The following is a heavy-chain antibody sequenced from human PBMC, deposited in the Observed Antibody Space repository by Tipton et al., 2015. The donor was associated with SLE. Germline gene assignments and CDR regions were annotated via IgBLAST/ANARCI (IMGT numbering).Heavy chain of an antibody. CDR3: ARGWGYDSLYYYYGMDV. J-gene: IGHJ6*02. V-gene: IGHV4-59*01. Sequence: TLSLTCTVSGGSISSYYWSWIRQPPGKGLEWIGYIYYSGSTNYNPSLKSRVTISVDTSKNQFSLKLSSVTAADTAVYYCARGWGYDSLYYYYGMDVWGQGP. CDR1: GGSISSYY. CDR2: IYYSGST. D-gene: IGHD5-12*01.